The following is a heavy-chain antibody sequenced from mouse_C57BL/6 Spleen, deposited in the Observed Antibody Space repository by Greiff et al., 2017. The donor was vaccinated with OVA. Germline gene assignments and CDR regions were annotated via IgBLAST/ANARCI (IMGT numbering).Heavy chain of an antibody. CDR2: INPNNGGT. V-gene: IGHV1-26*01. Sequence: VQLQQSGPELVKPGASVKISCKASGYTFTDYYMNWVKQSHGKSLEWIGDINPNNGGTSYNQKFKGKATLTVDKSSSTAYMELRSMTSEDSAVYYCARSDGGYYYAMDYWGQGTSVTVSS. CDR1: GYTFTDYY. J-gene: IGHJ4*01. CDR3: ARSDGGYYYAMDY.